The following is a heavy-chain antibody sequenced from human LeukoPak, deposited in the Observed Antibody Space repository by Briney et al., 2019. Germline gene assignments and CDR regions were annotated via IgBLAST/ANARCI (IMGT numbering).Heavy chain of an antibody. CDR3: AKDKSGGWELLRDHDAFDI. CDR1: GLTFSSYA. CDR2: ISGNGGGT. V-gene: IGHV3-23*01. Sequence: PGGSLRLSCAASGLTFSSYAMSWVRQAPGKGLEWVSGISGNGGGTYYADSVKGRFTISRDNSKNTLYLQMNSLRAEDTALYYCAKDKSGGWELLRDHDAFDIWGQGTMVTVSS. D-gene: IGHD1-26*01. J-gene: IGHJ3*02.